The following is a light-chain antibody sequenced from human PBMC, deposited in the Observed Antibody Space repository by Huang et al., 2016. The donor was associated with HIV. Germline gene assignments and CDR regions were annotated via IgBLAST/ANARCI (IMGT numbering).Light chain of an antibody. CDR3: QQYNNWLS. J-gene: IGKJ4*01. V-gene: IGKV3-15*01. CDR1: QSVGTH. Sequence: EILLTQSPATLSVSPGERATLSCRASQSVGTHLAWYQQKPGQAPRLLIDVAATRATGVPARFSGSGSGTEFTLTISSLQSEDFAVYYCQQYNNWLSFGGGTKVDIK. CDR2: VAA.